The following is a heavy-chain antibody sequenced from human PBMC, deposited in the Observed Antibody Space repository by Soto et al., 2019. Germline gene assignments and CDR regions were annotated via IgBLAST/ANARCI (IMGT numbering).Heavy chain of an antibody. V-gene: IGHV3-30*18. D-gene: IGHD2-15*01. CDR2: ISYDGSNK. J-gene: IGHJ6*02. CDR1: GVTFSSYG. CDR3: AKEVVARHPNYYGMDV. Sequence: HPGGSLRLSCAASGVTFSSYGMHWVRQAPGKGLEWVAVISYDGSNKYYADSVKGRFTISRDNSKNTLYLQMNSLRAEDTAVYYCAKEVVARHPNYYGMDVWGQGTTVTVSS.